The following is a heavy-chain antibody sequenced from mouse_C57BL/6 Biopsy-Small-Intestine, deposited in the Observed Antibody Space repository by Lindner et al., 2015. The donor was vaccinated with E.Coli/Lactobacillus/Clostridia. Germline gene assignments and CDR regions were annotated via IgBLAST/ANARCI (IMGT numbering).Heavy chain of an antibody. J-gene: IGHJ2*01. D-gene: IGHD4-1*01. Sequence: VQLQESGPELVKPGASVKISCKASGYTFTDYNMDWVKQSHGKSLEWIGYIYPNNGGTGYNQKFKSKATLTVDKSSSTAYMELRSLTSEDSAVYYCARGELGRGDYWGQGTTLTVSS. CDR3: ARGELGRGDY. CDR1: GYTFTDYN. V-gene: IGHV1-18*01. CDR2: IYPNNGGT.